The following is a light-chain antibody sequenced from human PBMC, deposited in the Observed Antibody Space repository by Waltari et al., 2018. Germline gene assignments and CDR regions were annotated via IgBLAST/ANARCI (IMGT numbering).Light chain of an antibody. J-gene: IGKJ1*01. V-gene: IGKV1-12*01. Sequence: DIQMTQSPSSVSASVGDRVTITCRASQDISNWLAWYQQKPGKGPNLLIFGAFTLQGGVPSRFSGSGSGTDFTLTISDLQPEDSATYFCQQGSSFPPTFGQGTKVEIK. CDR2: GAF. CDR1: QDISNW. CDR3: QQGSSFPPT.